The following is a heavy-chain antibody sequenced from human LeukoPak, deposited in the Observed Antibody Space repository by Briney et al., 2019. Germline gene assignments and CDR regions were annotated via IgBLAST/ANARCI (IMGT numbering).Heavy chain of an antibody. CDR1: GGSFSGYY. CDR2: INHSGST. CDR3: ARLSGSYYIPSFDY. Sequence: SETLSLTCAVYGGSFSGYYWSWIRQPPGKGLEWIGEINHSGSTNYNPSLKSRVTISVDMSKNQFSLKLSSVTAADTAVYYCARLSGSYYIPSFDYWGQGTLVTVSS. V-gene: IGHV4-34*01. D-gene: IGHD1-26*01. J-gene: IGHJ4*02.